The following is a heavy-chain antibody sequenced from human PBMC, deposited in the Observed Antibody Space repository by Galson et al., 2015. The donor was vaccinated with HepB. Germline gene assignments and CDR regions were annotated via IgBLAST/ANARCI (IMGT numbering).Heavy chain of an antibody. CDR1: GDSVSSNSAA. V-gene: IGHV6-1*01. D-gene: IGHD4-17*01. Sequence: CAISGDSVSSNSAAWNWIRQSPTSGLEWLGRTYYRSKWYNDYAVSVRSRITINPDTSKNQFSLQLNSVTPEDTAVYYCARGPASTTVIYNWFDPWGQGTLVTVSS. CDR2: TYYRSKWYN. CDR3: ARGPASTTVIYNWFDP. J-gene: IGHJ5*02.